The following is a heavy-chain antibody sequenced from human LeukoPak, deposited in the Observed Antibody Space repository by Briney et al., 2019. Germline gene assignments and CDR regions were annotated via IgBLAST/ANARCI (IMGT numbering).Heavy chain of an antibody. CDR3: ARGGSSGPDY. CDR1: GGSISSYY. V-gene: IGHV4-4*07. D-gene: IGHD6-19*01. J-gene: IGHJ4*02. Sequence: SETLSLTCTVSGGSISSYYCSWIRQPAGKGLEWIGRIYSSGSTDYNASLKSRVTISVDKSKNQFSLKLSSVTAAETAMYYCARGGSSGPDYWGQGTLVTVSS. CDR2: IYSSGST.